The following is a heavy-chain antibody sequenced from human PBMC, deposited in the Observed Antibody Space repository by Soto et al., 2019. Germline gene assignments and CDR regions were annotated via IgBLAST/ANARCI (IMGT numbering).Heavy chain of an antibody. J-gene: IGHJ4*02. CDR3: TKDKMGCRGVSCYGPFDH. D-gene: IGHD2-15*01. CDR1: ELTFSNAW. Sequence: GGSLRLSCAASELTFSNAWMSWVRQAPGKGLKWVGRIKSKSDGGTTDYAAPLKGRFIISRDDSKNTVFLQMSSLKTEDTAVYYCTKDKMGCRGVSCYGPFDHWRQGNLVTVS. V-gene: IGHV3-15*01. CDR2: IKSKSDGGTT.